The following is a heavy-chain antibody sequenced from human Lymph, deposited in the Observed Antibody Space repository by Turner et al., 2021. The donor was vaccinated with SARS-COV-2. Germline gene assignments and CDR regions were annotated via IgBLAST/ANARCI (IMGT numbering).Heavy chain of an antibody. D-gene: IGHD3-22*01. Sequence: QLQLQESGPGLVKPSETLSLTCAVSGGSISSSSYYWGWIRQPPGKRLEWIGSIYYSGTTYYNPSLKSRVTISVDTSKNQFSLKLSSVTAADTAVYYCARNDRVVVQSFDYWGQGTLVTVSS. CDR3: ARNDRVVVQSFDY. J-gene: IGHJ4*02. CDR1: GGSISSSSYY. CDR2: IYYSGTT. V-gene: IGHV4-39*01.